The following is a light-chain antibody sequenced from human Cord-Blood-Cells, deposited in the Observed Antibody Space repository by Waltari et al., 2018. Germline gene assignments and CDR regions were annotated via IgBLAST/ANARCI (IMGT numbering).Light chain of an antibody. CDR2: AAS. CDR3: RQSYSTPYT. J-gene: IGKJ2*01. V-gene: IGKV1-39*01. CDR1: QSISSY. Sequence: DIQMTQSPSSLSASVGDRVTITCRASQSISSYLNWYQQKPGKVPKLLIYAASSLQSGVPSRFSGSGSGTDFTLTISSLQPEDFATYYCRQSYSTPYTFGQGTKLEIK.